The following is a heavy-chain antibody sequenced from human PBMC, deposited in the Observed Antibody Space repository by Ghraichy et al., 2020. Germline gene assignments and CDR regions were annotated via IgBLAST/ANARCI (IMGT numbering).Heavy chain of an antibody. J-gene: IGHJ4*02. Sequence: ASVKVSCKPSGYTFNRHGISWVRQAPGQGLEWMGWISAYNGDTNYAQNFQGRLTMTTDTATSTVYMELRSLRSDDTAVYYCARIGTNFMITFGGSIAHPFDYWGQGTLVTVSS. CDR2: ISAYNGDT. V-gene: IGHV1-18*01. CDR1: GYTFNRHG. D-gene: IGHD3-16*01. CDR3: ARIGTNFMITFGGSIAHPFDY.